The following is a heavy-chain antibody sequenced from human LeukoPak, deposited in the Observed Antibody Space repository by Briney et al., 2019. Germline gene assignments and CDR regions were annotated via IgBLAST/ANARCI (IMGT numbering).Heavy chain of an antibody. J-gene: IGHJ6*03. Sequence: GGSLRLSCAVSGFTFSSFAMTWVRQAPGMGLEGVSTIGSSGGGTWYADSVSGLFTISRDEYKNTLYLEVNSLRGEDTAEYYRAKDGDVRVQYYYWHLDVWGKGTTVTVSS. CDR2: IGSSGGGT. CDR3: AKDGDVRVQYYYWHLDV. D-gene: IGHD7-27*01. V-gene: IGHV3-23*01. CDR1: GFTFSSFA.